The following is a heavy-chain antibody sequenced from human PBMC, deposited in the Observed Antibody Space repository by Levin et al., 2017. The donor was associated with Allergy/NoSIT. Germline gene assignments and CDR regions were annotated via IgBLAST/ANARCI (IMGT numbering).Heavy chain of an antibody. CDR1: GFTVISTY. J-gene: IGHJ6*02. CDR2: IYSGGNT. D-gene: IGHD4-11*01. Sequence: SCAASGFTVISTYMTWVRQAPGKGLEWVSLIYSGGNTYYADSVKGRFTISRDNSKNTLYLQMNSLRAEDTAVYYCARDPRRTTHDYYGMDVWGQGTTVTVSS. CDR3: ARDPRRTTHDYYGMDV. V-gene: IGHV3-53*01.